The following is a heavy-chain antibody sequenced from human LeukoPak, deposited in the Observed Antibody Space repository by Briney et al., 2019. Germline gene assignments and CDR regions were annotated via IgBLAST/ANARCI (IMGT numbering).Heavy chain of an antibody. CDR3: ARSPKRGAAAGGVFDY. Sequence: GGSLRLSCAASGFTFSSYWMSWVRQAPGKGLEWVANIKQDGSEKYYVDSVKGRFTISRDNAKNSLYLQMNSLRAKDTAVYYCARSPKRGAAAGGVFDYWGQGTLVTVSS. D-gene: IGHD6-13*01. CDR1: GFTFSSYW. CDR2: IKQDGSEK. J-gene: IGHJ4*02. V-gene: IGHV3-7*01.